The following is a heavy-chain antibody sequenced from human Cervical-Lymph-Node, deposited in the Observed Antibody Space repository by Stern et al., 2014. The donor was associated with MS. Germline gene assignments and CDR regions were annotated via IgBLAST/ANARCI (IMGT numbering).Heavy chain of an antibody. V-gene: IGHV2-26*01. CDR3: ARILYDGAYRGDY. D-gene: IGHD3-10*01. CDR1: GFSLSNGRMG. Sequence: QVTLRESGPVLVKPTETLMLTCTVSGFSLSNGRMGVSWIRQPPGKALEWLAHIFPNDERSYSTSLKSRLTISKDTSRSQVVLTMTNMDPVDTATYFCARILYDGAYRGDYWGQGILVTVSS. CDR2: IFPNDER. J-gene: IGHJ4*02.